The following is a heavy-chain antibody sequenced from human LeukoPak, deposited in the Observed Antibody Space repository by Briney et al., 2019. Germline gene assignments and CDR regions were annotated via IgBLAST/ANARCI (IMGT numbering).Heavy chain of an antibody. CDR1: GGSISSYY. CDR2: IYYSGST. CDR3: ARLGTYYYGSGSYRAFDI. D-gene: IGHD3-10*01. J-gene: IGHJ3*02. V-gene: IGHV4-59*01. Sequence: SETLSLTCTVSGGSISSYYWSWIRQPPGKGLEWIGYIYYSGSTNYNPSLKSRVTISVDTSKNQFSLKLSSVTAADTAVYYCARLGTYYYGSGSYRAFDIWGQGTMVTVSS.